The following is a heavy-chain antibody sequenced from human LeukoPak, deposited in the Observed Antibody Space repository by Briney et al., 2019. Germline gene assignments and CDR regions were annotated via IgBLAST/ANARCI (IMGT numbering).Heavy chain of an antibody. CDR2: IKQDGSEK. D-gene: IGHD3-10*01. V-gene: IGHV3-7*01. CDR1: GFTFSSYW. J-gene: IGHJ5*02. CDR3: ARVASGSYNWFDP. Sequence: GGSLRLSCAASGFTFSSYWMSWVRQAPGKGLEWVANIKQDGSEKYYVDSVKGRFTISRDNAKNAVYLQMNSLRAEDTAVYYCARVASGSYNWFDPWGQGTLVTVSS.